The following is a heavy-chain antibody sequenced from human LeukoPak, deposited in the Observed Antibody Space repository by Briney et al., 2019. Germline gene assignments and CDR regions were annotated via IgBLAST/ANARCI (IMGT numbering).Heavy chain of an antibody. Sequence: PGKSLRLSCAASGSTLSSYAMSWVRQAPGKGLEWVSAISDTGNTYHADSVKGRFTISRDSSKNTLFLQMNRLRPEDAAVYYCAKAPVTTCRGAFCYPFDYWGLGTLVTVSS. CDR1: GSTLSSYA. D-gene: IGHD2-15*01. CDR2: ISDTGNT. V-gene: IGHV3-23*01. J-gene: IGHJ4*02. CDR3: AKAPVTTCRGAFCYPFDY.